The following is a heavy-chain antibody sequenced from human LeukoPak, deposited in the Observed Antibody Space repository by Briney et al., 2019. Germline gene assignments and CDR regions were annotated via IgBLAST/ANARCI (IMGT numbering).Heavy chain of an antibody. Sequence: SETLSLTCTVSGGSITSNSYYWGWIRQPPGKGLEWIGSITYSGSTYYNPSLKRRVTISVDTSKNQFSLKLSSVTAADTAVYYCARRPIAVGIYYYYYYMDVWGKGTTVTISS. V-gene: IGHV4-39*07. CDR3: ARRPIAVGIYYYYYYMDV. CDR1: GGSITSNSYY. D-gene: IGHD6-19*01. J-gene: IGHJ6*03. CDR2: ITYSGST.